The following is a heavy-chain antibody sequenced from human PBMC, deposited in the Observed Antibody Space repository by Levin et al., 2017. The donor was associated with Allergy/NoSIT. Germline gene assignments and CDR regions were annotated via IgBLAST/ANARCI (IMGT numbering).Heavy chain of an antibody. Sequence: PGGSLRLSCTASGFSFGGYTMSWVRQAPGKGLEWVGFIRSKSYGGTTEYAASVKGRFTISRDDSKSIAYLEMNSIKSEDTSVYYCTRVHGSGSGWFIDNWGQGTLVTVSS. V-gene: IGHV3-49*04. CDR3: TRVHGSGSGWFIDN. CDR1: GFSFGGYT. J-gene: IGHJ4*02. CDR2: IRSKSYGGTT. D-gene: IGHD6-19*01.